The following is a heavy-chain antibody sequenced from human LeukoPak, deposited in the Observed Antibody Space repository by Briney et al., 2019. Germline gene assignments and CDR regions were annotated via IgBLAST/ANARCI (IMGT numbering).Heavy chain of an antibody. D-gene: IGHD3-9*01. CDR2: ISWNSGSI. CDR1: GFTFDDYA. CDR3: AKDTGYDILTGYADY. Sequence: GRSLRLSCAASGFTFDDYAMHWVRQAPGKGLEWVSGISWNSGSIGYADSVKGRFTISRDNAKNSLYLQMNSLRAEDTALYYCAKDTGYDILTGYADYWGQGTLVTASS. V-gene: IGHV3-9*01. J-gene: IGHJ4*02.